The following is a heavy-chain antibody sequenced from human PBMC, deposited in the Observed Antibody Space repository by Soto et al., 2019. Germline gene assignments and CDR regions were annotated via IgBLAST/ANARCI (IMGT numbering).Heavy chain of an antibody. CDR1: GGSISSSSYY. D-gene: IGHD3-9*01. J-gene: IGHJ4*02. Sequence: QSQTLSLTCTVSGGSISSSSYYWGWIRQPPGKGLEWIGIIYYSGNTYYNPSLKSRVTISEDTSNTHLSLKLSSVTAADTAVYYCARQDYDILTGYFRYWGQGTLVTVSS. CDR2: IYYSGNT. V-gene: IGHV4-39*02. CDR3: ARQDYDILTGYFRY.